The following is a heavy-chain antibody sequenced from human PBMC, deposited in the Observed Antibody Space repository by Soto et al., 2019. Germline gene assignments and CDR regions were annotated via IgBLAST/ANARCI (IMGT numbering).Heavy chain of an antibody. CDR1: GGSISSSSYY. D-gene: IGHD2-2*01. J-gene: IGHJ6*02. V-gene: IGHV4-39*01. Sequence: QLQLQESGPGLVKPSETLSLTCTVSGGSISSSSYYWGWIRQPPGKGLEWIGSIYYSGSTYYNPSLKSRVTISVDTSKNQFSLKLSSVTAADTAVYYCARSSTSIYYYYGMDVWGQGTTVTVSS. CDR2: IYYSGST. CDR3: ARSSTSIYYYYGMDV.